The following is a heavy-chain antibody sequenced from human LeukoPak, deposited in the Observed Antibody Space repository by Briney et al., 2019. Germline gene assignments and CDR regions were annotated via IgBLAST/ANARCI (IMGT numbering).Heavy chain of an antibody. J-gene: IGHJ4*02. CDR1: GVSISAYY. D-gene: IGHD3-22*01. CDR3: ASGESLTYYYDSSALGFDY. Sequence: SETLSLTCSVSGVSISAYYWSWIRQPPGKGLEWIGYIYYSGSTNYNPSLKSRVTISVDTSKNQFSLKLSSVTAADTAVYYCASGESLTYYYDSSALGFDYWGQGTLVTVSS. V-gene: IGHV4-59*08. CDR2: IYYSGST.